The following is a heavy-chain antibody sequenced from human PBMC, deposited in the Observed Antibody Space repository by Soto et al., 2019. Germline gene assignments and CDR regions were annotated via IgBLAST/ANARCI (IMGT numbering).Heavy chain of an antibody. Sequence: EVQLEESGGALVQPGRSLRLSCAASGFTFDDYAMYWVRQVLGKGLEWVSSISWNSGNIGYADSVKGRFTTSRHNAENSLYLQMNSLRPEDTALYYCVRSKGGYSYGTPFDSWGQGTLVTVSS. V-gene: IGHV3-9*01. CDR3: VRSKGGYSYGTPFDS. CDR2: ISWNSGNI. J-gene: IGHJ4*02. CDR1: GFTFDDYA. D-gene: IGHD5-18*01.